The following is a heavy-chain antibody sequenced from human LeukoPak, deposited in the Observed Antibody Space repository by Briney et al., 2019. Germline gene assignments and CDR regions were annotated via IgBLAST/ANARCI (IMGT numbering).Heavy chain of an antibody. J-gene: IGHJ4*02. CDR2: TKQDGSEK. CDR3: ATETNGRHYDY. CDR1: GFTFSSYW. D-gene: IGHD1-14*01. V-gene: IGHV3-7*01. Sequence: PGGSLRLSCAASGFTFSSYWMTWVRQAPGKGLEWVANTKQDGSEKYYVDSVKGRFTIFRDNANNFLYLQMNSLRAEDTAVYYCATETNGRHYDYWGQGTLLTVSS.